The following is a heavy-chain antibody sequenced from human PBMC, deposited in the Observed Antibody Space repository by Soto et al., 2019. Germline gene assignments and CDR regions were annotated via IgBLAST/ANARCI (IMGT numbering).Heavy chain of an antibody. V-gene: IGHV3-7*01. Sequence: LRLSCAASGFTFSSYWMSWVRQAPGKGLEWVANIKQDGSEKYYVDSVKGRFTISRDNAKNPLYLQMNSLRAEDTAVYYCARGEPEYSSSQPLDYWGQGTLVTVSS. CDR2: IKQDGSEK. CDR1: GFTFSSYW. D-gene: IGHD6-6*01. CDR3: ARGEPEYSSSQPLDY. J-gene: IGHJ4*02.